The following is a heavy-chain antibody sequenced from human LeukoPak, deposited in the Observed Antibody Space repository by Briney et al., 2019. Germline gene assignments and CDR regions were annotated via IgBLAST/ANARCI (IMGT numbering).Heavy chain of an antibody. CDR2: IIPIFGTA. Sequence: ASVKVSCKASGGTFSSYAISWVRQAPGQGLEWMGGIIPIFGTANYAQKFQGRVTITADESTSTAYMERSSLRSEDTAVYYCASGRDGYNLGDWGQGTLVTVSS. CDR3: ASGRDGYNLGD. J-gene: IGHJ4*02. CDR1: GGTFSSYA. V-gene: IGHV1-69*13. D-gene: IGHD5-24*01.